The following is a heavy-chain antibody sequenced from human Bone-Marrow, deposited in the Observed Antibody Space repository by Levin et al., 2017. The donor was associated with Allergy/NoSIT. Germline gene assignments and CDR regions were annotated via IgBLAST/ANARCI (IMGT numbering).Heavy chain of an antibody. CDR1: GFTFSSYS. CDR3: ARPDCSGTSCYYFFDS. D-gene: IGHD2-2*01. Sequence: GGSLRLSCAASGFTFSSYSMNWVRQAPGRGLEWVSYISRSSSTISYADAVKGRFTISRDNAKNSLYLQMNSLRDEDTAVYYCARPDCSGTSCYYFFDSWGQGTLVTVSS. J-gene: IGHJ4*02. V-gene: IGHV3-48*02. CDR2: ISRSSSTI.